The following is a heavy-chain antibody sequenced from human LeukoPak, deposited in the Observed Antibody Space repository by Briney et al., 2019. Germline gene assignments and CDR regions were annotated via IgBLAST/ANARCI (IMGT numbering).Heavy chain of an antibody. Sequence: PSETLSLTCTVSGGSVSSYEYYSGWIRQPPGKGLEWIGNTYYTGSTYYNPSLRSRVTMSVDTSKNQFSLKMSSVTAADTAVYYCARLSKGRYFDYIFDHWGQGTVVTVSS. D-gene: IGHD3-9*01. CDR2: TYYTGST. CDR3: ARLSKGRYFDYIFDH. J-gene: IGHJ4*02. CDR1: GGSVSSYEYY. V-gene: IGHV4-39*01.